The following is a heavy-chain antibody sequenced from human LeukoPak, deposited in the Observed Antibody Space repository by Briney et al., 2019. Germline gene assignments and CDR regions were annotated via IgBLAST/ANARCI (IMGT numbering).Heavy chain of an antibody. CDR3: ARHGDYDFTDY. D-gene: IGHD3-3*01. CDR2: IYYSGST. CDR1: GGSISSSSYY. J-gene: IGHJ4*02. V-gene: IGHV4-39*01. Sequence: PSETLSLTCTVSGGSISSSSYYWGWIRKPPGKGLEWIGSIYYSGSTYYNPSLKSRVTISVDTSKNQFSLKLSSVTAADTAVYYCARHGDYDFTDYWGQGTLVTVSS.